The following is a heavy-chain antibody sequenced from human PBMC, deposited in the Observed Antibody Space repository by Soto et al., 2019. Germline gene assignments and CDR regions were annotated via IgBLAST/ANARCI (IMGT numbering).Heavy chain of an antibody. CDR2: ISYDGRNK. J-gene: IGHJ4*02. CDR1: GFTFSSYV. V-gene: IGHV3-30*18. D-gene: IGHD3-22*01. Sequence: PGGSLRLSCAASGFTFSSYVMHGVRQAPGKGLEWVVVISYDGRNKYYGDSVKGRFTISRDNSKNTLYLQMNSLRAEDTAAYYCAKDSSNYYDSSGYYYLDYWGQGTLVTVPQ. CDR3: AKDSSNYYDSSGYYYLDY.